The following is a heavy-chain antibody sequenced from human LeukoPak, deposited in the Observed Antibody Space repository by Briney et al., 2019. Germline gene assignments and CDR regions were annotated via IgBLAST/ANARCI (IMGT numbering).Heavy chain of an antibody. J-gene: IGHJ5*02. CDR2: INPNSGGT. Sequence: ASVKVSCKASGYTFTGYYMHWVRQAPGQGLEWMGRINPNSGGTNYAQKFQGRVTMTTDTSTSTAYMELRSLRSDDTAVYYCARDQWFDPWGQGTLVTVSS. CDR1: GYTFTGYY. CDR3: ARDQWFDP. V-gene: IGHV1-2*06.